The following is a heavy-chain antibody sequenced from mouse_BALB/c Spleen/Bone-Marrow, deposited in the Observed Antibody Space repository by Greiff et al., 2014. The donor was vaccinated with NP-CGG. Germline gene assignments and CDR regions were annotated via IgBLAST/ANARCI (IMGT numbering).Heavy chain of an antibody. CDR1: GFNIKDTY. Sequence: VQLQQSGAELVKPGASVKLSCTASGFNIKDTYMHWVKQRPEQGLEWIGRIDPANGSTKYVPTFQGKATITADTSSNTAYLQLSSLTSEDTAVYYCASSGNYEGGAMDYWGQGISVTVSS. V-gene: IGHV14-3*02. D-gene: IGHD2-1*01. CDR2: IDPANGST. J-gene: IGHJ4*01. CDR3: ASSGNYEGGAMDY.